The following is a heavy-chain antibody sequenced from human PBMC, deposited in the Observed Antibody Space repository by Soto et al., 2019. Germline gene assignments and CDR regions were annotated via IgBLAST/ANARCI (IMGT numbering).Heavy chain of an antibody. CDR2: ISSNGGST. J-gene: IGHJ4*02. CDR3: ARASGQWLAFDY. D-gene: IGHD6-19*01. Sequence: GGSLRLSCAASGFTFSSYAMHWVRQAPGKGLEYVSAISSNGGSTYYANSVKGRFTISRDNSKNTLYLQMGSLRAEDMAVYYCARASGQWLAFDYWGQGTLVTVSS. V-gene: IGHV3-64*01. CDR1: GFTFSSYA.